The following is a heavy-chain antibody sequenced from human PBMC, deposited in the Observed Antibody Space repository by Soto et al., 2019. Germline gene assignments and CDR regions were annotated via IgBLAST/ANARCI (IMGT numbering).Heavy chain of an antibody. CDR3: ARAFGYCSSTSCLRGNWFDP. Sequence: PSETLSLTCAVYGGSFSGYYWSWIRQPPGKGLEWIGYIYYSGSTNYNPSLKSRVTISVDTSKNQFSLKLSSVTAADTAVYYCARAFGYCSSTSCLRGNWFDPWGQGTLVTVSS. CDR2: IYYSGST. V-gene: IGHV4-59*01. J-gene: IGHJ5*02. D-gene: IGHD2-2*01. CDR1: GGSFSGYY.